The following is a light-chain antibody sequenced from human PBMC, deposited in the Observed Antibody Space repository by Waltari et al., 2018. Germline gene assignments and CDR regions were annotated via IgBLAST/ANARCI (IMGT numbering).Light chain of an antibody. Sequence: EIVLTQSPGTLSLSPGERATLSCRASQSIGIYLAWYQQKPGQAPRLLMYHASSRATGIPDRFSGSGSGTDFSLTINRLEPEDFAVYYCQKYESLPATFGQGTKVEIK. CDR3: QKYESLPAT. CDR1: QSIGIY. V-gene: IGKV3-20*01. CDR2: HAS. J-gene: IGKJ1*01.